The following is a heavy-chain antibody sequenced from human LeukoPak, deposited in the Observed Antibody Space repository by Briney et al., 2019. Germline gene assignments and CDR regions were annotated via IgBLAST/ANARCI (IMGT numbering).Heavy chain of an antibody. D-gene: IGHD6-13*01. V-gene: IGHV4-39*07. CDR1: GGSIRSSYYY. J-gene: IGHJ4*02. CDR3: ARGVLGGSWYAGVVSTQKYFDY. CDR2: INHSGST. Sequence: PSETLSLTCTVSGGSIRSSYYYWSWIRQPPGKGLEWIGEINHSGSTNYNPSLKSRVTISVDTSKNQFSLKLSSVTAADTAVYYCARGVLGGSWYAGVVSTQKYFDYWGQGTLVTVSS.